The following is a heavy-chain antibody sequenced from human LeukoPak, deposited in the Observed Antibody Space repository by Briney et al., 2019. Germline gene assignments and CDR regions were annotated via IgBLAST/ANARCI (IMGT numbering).Heavy chain of an antibody. CDR2: LSGSGGST. J-gene: IGHJ4*02. CDR3: AREENVAAPPYFDY. CDR1: GFTFDDYG. Sequence: GGSLRLSCAASGFTFDDYGMSWVRQAPGKGLEWVSSLSGSGGSTYYADSVKGRFTISRDISKNTLYLQMNSLRAEDTAVYYCAREENVAAPPYFDYWGQGTLVTVSS. D-gene: IGHD2-15*01. V-gene: IGHV3-23*01.